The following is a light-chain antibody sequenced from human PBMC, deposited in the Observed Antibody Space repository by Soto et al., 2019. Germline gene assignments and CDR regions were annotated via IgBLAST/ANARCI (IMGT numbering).Light chain of an antibody. J-gene: IGKJ5*01. Sequence: DIVMTQSPDSLAVSLGERATINCKSSQSVLYSSNNKNYLAWYQQKPGQPPKLLFYWASTRESGVPDRFSGSGSGTDFTLTISSLQAEDVAVYDCQQYYSTPITFGQGTRLEIK. CDR3: QQYYSTPIT. CDR1: QSVLYSSNNKNY. CDR2: WAS. V-gene: IGKV4-1*01.